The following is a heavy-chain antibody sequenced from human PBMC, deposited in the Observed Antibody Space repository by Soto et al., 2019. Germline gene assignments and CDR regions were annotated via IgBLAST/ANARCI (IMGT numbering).Heavy chain of an antibody. CDR3: ARYLGGTYYYYYGMDV. D-gene: IGHD1-26*01. J-gene: IGHJ6*02. Sequence: GGSLRLSXAASGFTFSSYEMNWVRQAPGKGLEWVSYISSSGSTIYYADSVKGRFTISRDNAKNSLYLQMNSLRAEDTAVYYCARYLGGTYYYYYGMDVWGQGTTVTVSS. CDR1: GFTFSSYE. CDR2: ISSSGSTI. V-gene: IGHV3-48*03.